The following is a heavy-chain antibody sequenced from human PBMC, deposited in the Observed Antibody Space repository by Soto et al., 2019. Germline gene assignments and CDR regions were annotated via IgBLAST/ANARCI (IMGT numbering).Heavy chain of an antibody. Sequence: EVQLLESGGGLVQPGGSLRLYCAASGFTFRTYAMTWVRQAPGKGLEWVSSISNSDGRTYYADSVKGRFTISRDNSNNTLYLQMSSLRVEDTAVYYCAGGMSQLAYWGQGTLLTVSS. CDR1: GFTFRTYA. J-gene: IGHJ4*02. CDR2: ISNSDGRT. CDR3: AGGMSQLAY. D-gene: IGHD6-13*01. V-gene: IGHV3-23*01.